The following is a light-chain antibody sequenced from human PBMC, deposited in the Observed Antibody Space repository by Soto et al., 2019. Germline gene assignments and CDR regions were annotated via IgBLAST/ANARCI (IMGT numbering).Light chain of an antibody. Sequence: EIVLTQSPGNLSLSPGERATLSCRASQSVSNNYLAWYQQKPGQAPRLLIYDASSRATDIPDRFSGSGSGTDFTLTITRLEPEDCAVYYFQQYGSSSVFTFGPGTKVDIK. CDR2: DAS. CDR3: QQYGSSSVFT. V-gene: IGKV3-20*01. CDR1: QSVSNNY. J-gene: IGKJ3*01.